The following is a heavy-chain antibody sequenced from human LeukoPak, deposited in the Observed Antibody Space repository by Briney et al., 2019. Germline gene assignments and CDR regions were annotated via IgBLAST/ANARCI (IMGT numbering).Heavy chain of an antibody. J-gene: IGHJ4*02. D-gene: IGHD3-9*01. CDR1: GFTFSSYS. Sequence: GGSLRLSCAASGFTFSSYSMNWVRQAPGKGLEWVSYISSSSSTIYYADSVKGRFTISRDNAKNSLYLQMNSLRAEDTAVYYCAKEGNYDILTGYYSDYWGQGTLVTVSS. V-gene: IGHV3-48*04. CDR2: ISSSSSTI. CDR3: AKEGNYDILTGYYSDY.